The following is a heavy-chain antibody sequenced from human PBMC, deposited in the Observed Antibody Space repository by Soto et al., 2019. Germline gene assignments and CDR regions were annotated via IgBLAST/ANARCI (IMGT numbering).Heavy chain of an antibody. D-gene: IGHD3-22*01. V-gene: IGHV3-66*04. Sequence: EVQLVESGGGLVQPGGSLRLSCAASGFTVSSNYMSWVRQAPGKGLEWVSVIYSGGSTYYADSVKGRFTISRDNSKNTLYLQMNSLRAEDTAVYYCARHYYDSSGYYLGYWGQGTLVTVSS. CDR2: IYSGGST. J-gene: IGHJ4*02. CDR1: GFTVSSNY. CDR3: ARHYYDSSGYYLGY.